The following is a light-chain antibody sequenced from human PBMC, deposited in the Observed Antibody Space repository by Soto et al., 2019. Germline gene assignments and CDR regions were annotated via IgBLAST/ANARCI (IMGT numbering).Light chain of an antibody. CDR3: QSYDSSLRV. CDR2: EVT. CDR1: SSDVGGYDY. Sequence: QSALTQPPSASGSPGRSVTISCTGTSSDVGGYDYVSWFQQHPGKAPKLIIYEVTKRPSGVPDRFSASKSGNTASLTVSGLQAEDEADYYCQSYDSSLRVFGTGTKVTVL. J-gene: IGLJ1*01. V-gene: IGLV2-8*01.